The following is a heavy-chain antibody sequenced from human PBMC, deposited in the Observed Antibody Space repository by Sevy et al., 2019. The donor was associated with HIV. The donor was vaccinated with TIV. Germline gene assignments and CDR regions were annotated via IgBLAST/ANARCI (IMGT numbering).Heavy chain of an antibody. CDR3: ASGLSSGWSASGD. J-gene: IGHJ4*02. D-gene: IGHD6-19*01. Sequence: GGSLRLSCAASGFTFSSYAMHWVRQAPGKGLEWVAIIWHDGNNKYYADSVKGRFTISRDNSRNTLYLQMNSLRDEDTAVYYCASGLSSGWSASGDWGPGTLVTVSS. CDR2: IWHDGNNK. CDR1: GFTFSSYA. V-gene: IGHV3-33*01.